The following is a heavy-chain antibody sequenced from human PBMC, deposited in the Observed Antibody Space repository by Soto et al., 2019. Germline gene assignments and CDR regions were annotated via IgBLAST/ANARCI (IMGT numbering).Heavy chain of an antibody. D-gene: IGHD3-10*01. V-gene: IGHV3-7*05. CDR1: GFSFGSYS. J-gene: IGHJ4*02. Sequence: PGGSLRLSCAASGFSFGSYSMRWVRQAPGKGLEWVANINQDGSEKYYVDSVKGRFTISRDNAENSLYLQMSSLSAEDTAVYYCTSLMVRGVMWLDYWGQGALVTVPQ. CDR3: TSLMVRGVMWLDY. CDR2: INQDGSEK.